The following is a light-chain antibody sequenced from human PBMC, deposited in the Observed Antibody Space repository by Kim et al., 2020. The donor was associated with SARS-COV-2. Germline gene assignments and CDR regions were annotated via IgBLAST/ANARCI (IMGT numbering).Light chain of an antibody. J-gene: IGKJ4*01. CDR2: TAS. V-gene: IGKV1-12*01. CDR3: QQANSFPLT. CDR1: QYISRW. Sequence: DIQMTQSPSSVSASVGDRVTITCRASQYISRWLAWYQQKPGKAPKLLIYTASSFQSGVPSRFSGSTSGTDFTLTISGLQPEDVATYNCQQANSFPLTFGGGTKVDIK.